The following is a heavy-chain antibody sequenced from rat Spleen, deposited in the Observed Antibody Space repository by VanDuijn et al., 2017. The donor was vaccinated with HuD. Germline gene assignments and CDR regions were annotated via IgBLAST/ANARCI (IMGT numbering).Heavy chain of an antibody. CDR3: TQQLGDWFAY. J-gene: IGHJ3*01. Sequence: EVQLVVSGGGVVQSGRSMKLSCAASGFTFSDYYMAWVRQAPKKGLEWVASISYEGSGTYYGDSVKGRFTISRDNAKSALYLQMDSLRSEDTATYYCTQQLGDWFAYWGQGTLVTVSS. CDR2: ISYEGSGT. V-gene: IGHV5-22*01. CDR1: GFTFSDYY. D-gene: IGHD1-10*01.